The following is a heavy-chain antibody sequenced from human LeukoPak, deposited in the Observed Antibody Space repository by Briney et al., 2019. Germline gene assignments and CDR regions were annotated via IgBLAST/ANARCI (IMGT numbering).Heavy chain of an antibody. Sequence: SETLSLTCTVSGGSISSYYWSWIRQPPGKGLEWIGYIYYSGSTNYNPSLKSRVTISVDTSKNQFSLKLSSVTAADTAVYYSARDRSLDIVVVPDYYYGMDVWGKGTTVTVSS. D-gene: IGHD2-2*03. J-gene: IGHJ6*04. CDR2: IYYSGST. CDR3: ARDRSLDIVVVPDYYYGMDV. CDR1: GGSISSYY. V-gene: IGHV4-59*01.